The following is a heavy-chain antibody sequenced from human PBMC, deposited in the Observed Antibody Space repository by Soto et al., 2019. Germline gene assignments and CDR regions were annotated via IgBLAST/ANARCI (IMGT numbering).Heavy chain of an antibody. CDR3: ARDLAAVPRAFDY. CDR2: VYYTGTT. V-gene: IGHV4-59*01. Sequence: SETLSLTCTVSGGSISSYFYIWVRQPPGKGLEWIGSVYYTGTTDYNPSLKSRVTISVDASKTQFSLNLRSVTAADTAVYYCARDLAAVPRAFDYWGRGTLVTVSS. D-gene: IGHD6-13*01. J-gene: IGHJ4*02. CDR1: GGSISSYF.